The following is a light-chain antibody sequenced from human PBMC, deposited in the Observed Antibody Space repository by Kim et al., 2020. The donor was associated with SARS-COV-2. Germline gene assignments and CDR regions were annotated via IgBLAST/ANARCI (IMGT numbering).Light chain of an antibody. J-gene: IGLJ3*02. CDR3: QVWDSSTGVV. Sequence: SYELTQPPPVSVSPGQTASITCSGDKLGDKYAYWYQQKPGQSPVVVIYQDNKRPSGIPERFSGSNSGNTATLTISRAQVGDEADFYCQVWDSSTGVVFGGGTQLTVL. CDR2: QDN. CDR1: KLGDKY. V-gene: IGLV3-1*01.